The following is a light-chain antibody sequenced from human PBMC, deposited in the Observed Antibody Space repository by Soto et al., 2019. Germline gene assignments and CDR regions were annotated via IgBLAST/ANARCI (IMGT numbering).Light chain of an antibody. CDR2: DVT. CDR3: CSYAGSNNFV. CDR1: SSDVGGYDY. J-gene: IGLJ1*01. V-gene: IGLV2-11*01. Sequence: QSALTQPRSVSGSPGQSVTISCTGTSSDVGGYDYVSWCQQHPGKAPKLLIYDVTRRPSGVPDRFSGSKSGNTASLTISGLQAEDEADYYCCSYAGSNNFVFGTGTKLTVL.